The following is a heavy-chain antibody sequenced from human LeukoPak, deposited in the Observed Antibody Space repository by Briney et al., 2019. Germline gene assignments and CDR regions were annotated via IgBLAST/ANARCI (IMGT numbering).Heavy chain of an antibody. CDR2: ISYDGSNK. D-gene: IGHD6-13*01. CDR3: AKEIAAAGYYYYYGMDV. V-gene: IGHV3-30*18. Sequence: GGSLRLSCAASGFTFSGYGMHWVRQAPGKGLEWVAVISYDGSNKYYADSVKGRFTISRDNSKNTLYLQMNSLRAEDTAVYYCAKEIAAAGYYYYYGMDVWGQGTTVTVS. J-gene: IGHJ6*02. CDR1: GFTFSGYG.